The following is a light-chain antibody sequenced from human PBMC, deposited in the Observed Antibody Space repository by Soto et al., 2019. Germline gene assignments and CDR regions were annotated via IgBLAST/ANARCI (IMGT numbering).Light chain of an antibody. V-gene: IGKV1-5*03. CDR1: QSISNW. CDR3: QQYNGYRLA. CDR2: KAS. Sequence: DIQMTQSPSSLSASVGDIVTFTFRASQSISNWLAWYQQKPGKAPKLLIYKASTLESGVPSRFSGSGSGTEFTLTISSLQADDFAIYYCQQYNGYRLAFGGGTKVDI. J-gene: IGKJ4*01.